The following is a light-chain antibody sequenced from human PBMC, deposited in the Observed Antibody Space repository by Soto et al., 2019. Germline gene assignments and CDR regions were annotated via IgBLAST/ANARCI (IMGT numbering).Light chain of an antibody. Sequence: QSALTQPASVSGSPGQSITISCTGTSSDVGSYNLVSWYQQHPGKAPKLMIYEANKRPSGVSDRFSGSKSGNTASLTISGLQAEDEAEYYCSSYAGSNNPLFGGGTKLTVL. CDR3: SSYAGSNNPL. V-gene: IGLV2-14*02. CDR1: SSDVGSYNL. J-gene: IGLJ2*01. CDR2: EAN.